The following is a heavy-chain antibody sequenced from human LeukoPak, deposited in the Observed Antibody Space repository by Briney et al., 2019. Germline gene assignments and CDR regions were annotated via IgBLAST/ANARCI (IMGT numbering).Heavy chain of an antibody. V-gene: IGHV1-8*03. J-gene: IGHJ3*02. CDR1: GYTFTNYD. Sequence: ASVKVSCKASGYTFTNYDINWVRQATGQGLEWMGWMNPNSGKTDYAEKLQGRITITRNTSISTAYMELSSLRSEDTAVYYCAKDPSGDSSGWGRNIWGQGTMVTVSS. D-gene: IGHD6-19*01. CDR3: AKDPSGDSSGWGRNI. CDR2: MNPNSGKT.